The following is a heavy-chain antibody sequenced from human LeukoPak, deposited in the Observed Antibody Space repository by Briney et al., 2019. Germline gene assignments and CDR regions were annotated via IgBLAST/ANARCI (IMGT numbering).Heavy chain of an antibody. Sequence: GGSLRLSCAASGFTFSSYAMSWVRQAPGKGRGWVSAIIGSGGSTYYADSVKGRFTISRDNSKNTLYLQMNSLRAEDTAVYYCAKFLPTHIVVANYYFDYWGQGTLVTVSS. CDR3: AKFLPTHIVVANYYFDY. CDR2: IIGSGGST. CDR1: GFTFSSYA. J-gene: IGHJ4*02. D-gene: IGHD2-21*01. V-gene: IGHV3-23*01.